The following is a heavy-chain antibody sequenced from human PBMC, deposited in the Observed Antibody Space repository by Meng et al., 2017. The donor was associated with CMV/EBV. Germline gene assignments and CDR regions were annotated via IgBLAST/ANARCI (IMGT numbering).Heavy chain of an antibody. J-gene: IGHJ6*02. Sequence: SQTLSLTRTVSGGSISSYYWSWIRQPPGKGLEWIGYIYYSGCTNYNPSLKSRVTISVDTSKNQFSLKLSSVTAADTAVYYCARLGKNYYGMDVWGQGTTVTVSS. CDR1: GGSISSYY. CDR2: IYYSGCT. V-gene: IGHV4-59*01. CDR3: ARLGKNYYGMDV.